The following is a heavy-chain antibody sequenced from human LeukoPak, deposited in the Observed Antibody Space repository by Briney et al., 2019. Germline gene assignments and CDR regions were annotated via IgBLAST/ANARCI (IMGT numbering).Heavy chain of an antibody. V-gene: IGHV1-2*02. J-gene: IGHJ6*03. CDR2: INPNSGGT. D-gene: IGHD2-15*01. CDR1: GYTFTGYY. Sequence: ASVKVSCKASGYTFTGYYMHWVRQAPGQGLEWMGWINPNSGGTNYAQKFQGRVTMTRDTSISTAYMELSRLRSDDTAVYYCARDGSGGSFFYYYYYMDVWGKGTTVTVSS. CDR3: ARDGSGGSFFYYYYYMDV.